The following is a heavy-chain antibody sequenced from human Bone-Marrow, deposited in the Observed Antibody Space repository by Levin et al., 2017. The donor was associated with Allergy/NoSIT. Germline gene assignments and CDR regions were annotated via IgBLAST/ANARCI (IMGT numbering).Heavy chain of an antibody. CDR3: ARDGAWSFEF. CDR1: GFTFSGYW. Sequence: GGSLRLSCASSGFTFSGYWMAWVRQAPGKGLEWVANINRDGGDGYYVDSVKGRFTISRDNARNSLDLQMNSLRVEDTAVYYCARDGAWSFEFWGQGTLVTVSS. J-gene: IGHJ4*02. CDR2: INRDGGDG. V-gene: IGHV3-7*01. D-gene: IGHD2-8*02.